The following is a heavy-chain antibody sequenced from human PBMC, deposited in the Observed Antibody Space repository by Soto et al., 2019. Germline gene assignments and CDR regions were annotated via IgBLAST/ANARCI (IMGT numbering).Heavy chain of an antibody. D-gene: IGHD3-10*01. CDR1: GGSISSYY. CDR3: ARASGVIKPILLWFGDSSSFDP. V-gene: IGHV4-59*01. Sequence: SETLSLTCTVSGGSISSYYWSWIRQPPGKGLEWIGYIYYSGSTNYNPSLKSRVTISVDTSKNQFSLKLSSVTAADTAVYYCARASGVIKPILLWFGDSSSFDPWGQGTLVTVSS. J-gene: IGHJ5*02. CDR2: IYYSGST.